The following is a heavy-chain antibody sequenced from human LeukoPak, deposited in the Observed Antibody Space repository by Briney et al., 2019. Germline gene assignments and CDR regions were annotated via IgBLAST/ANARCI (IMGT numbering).Heavy chain of an antibody. J-gene: IGHJ4*02. CDR3: ARDQHPASPTYLDY. D-gene: IGHD6-13*01. Sequence: GRSLRLSCAASGFTFSSYAMHWVRQAPGKGLEWVAVISYDGSNKYYADSVKGRFTISRDNSKNTLYLQMNSLRAEDTAVYYCARDQHPASPTYLDYWGQGTLVTVSS. V-gene: IGHV3-30*01. CDR1: GFTFSSYA. CDR2: ISYDGSNK.